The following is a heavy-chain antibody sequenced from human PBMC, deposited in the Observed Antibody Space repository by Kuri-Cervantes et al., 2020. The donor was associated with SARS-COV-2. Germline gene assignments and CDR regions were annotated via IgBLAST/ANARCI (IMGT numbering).Heavy chain of an antibody. Sequence: SQTLSLTCAIFGVSLNTYTWSWVRQSLGKGLQWIGEINHSGGTKYKPSLKGRVSISIDASKNQVSLKMTSVTAADAAVYYCARGHIGVIPSPILGLGPHYYYYHMDVWGQGTTVTVSS. CDR3: ARGHIGVIPSPILGLGPHYYYYHMDV. CDR1: GVSLNTYT. CDR2: INHSGGT. D-gene: IGHD2-8*01. V-gene: IGHV4-34*01. J-gene: IGHJ6*02.